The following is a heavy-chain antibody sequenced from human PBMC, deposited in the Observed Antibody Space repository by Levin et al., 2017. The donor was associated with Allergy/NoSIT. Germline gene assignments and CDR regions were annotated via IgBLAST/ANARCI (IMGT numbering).Heavy chain of an antibody. J-gene: IGHJ4*02. V-gene: IGHV3-21*01. D-gene: IGHD1-26*01. CDR1: GFTFSSYS. Sequence: PGGSLRLSCAASGFTFSSYSMNWVRQAPGKGLEWVSSISSSSSYIYYADSVKGRFTISRDNAKNSLYLQMNSLRAEDTAVYYCARDGVGVGAKEFDYWGQGTLVTVSS. CDR3: ARDGVGVGAKEFDY. CDR2: ISSSSSYI.